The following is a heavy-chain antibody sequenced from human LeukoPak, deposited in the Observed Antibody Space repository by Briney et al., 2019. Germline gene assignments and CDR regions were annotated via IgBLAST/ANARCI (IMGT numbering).Heavy chain of an antibody. D-gene: IGHD6-25*01. Sequence: PGGSLRLSCVTSGFTFSSYWMSWVRQTPRKGLEWVANIAQDGGEKNYLDSVKGRFIISRDNAENSLYLQMNSLRGEDTAVYYCARGKRDYWGQGTLVTVSS. CDR1: GFTFSSYW. CDR2: IAQDGGEK. V-gene: IGHV3-7*04. CDR3: ARGKRDY. J-gene: IGHJ4*02.